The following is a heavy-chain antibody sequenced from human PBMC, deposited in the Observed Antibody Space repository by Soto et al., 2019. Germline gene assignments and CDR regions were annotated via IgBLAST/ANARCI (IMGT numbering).Heavy chain of an antibody. CDR2: IWYDGSNK. V-gene: IGHV3-33*01. CDR1: GFTFSSYG. J-gene: IGHJ6*02. D-gene: IGHD6-19*01. Sequence: PGGSLRLSCGSSGFTFSSYGMHWVRQAPGKGLEWVAVIWYDGSNKYYADSVKGRFTISRDNSKNTLYLQMNSLRAEDTAVYYCAREGGQWLPNYGMDVWGQGTTVTVSS. CDR3: AREGGQWLPNYGMDV.